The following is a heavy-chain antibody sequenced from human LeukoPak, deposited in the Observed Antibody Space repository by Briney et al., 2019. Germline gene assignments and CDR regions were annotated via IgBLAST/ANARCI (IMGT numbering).Heavy chain of an antibody. Sequence: ASVKVSCKASGYTFTSYDINWVRQATGQGLEWMGWMNPNSGNTGYAQKFQGRVTMTRNTFTSTAYMELSSLRSDDTATYYCARRSGWYYFDYWGQGTLVTVSS. D-gene: IGHD6-19*01. CDR2: MNPNSGNT. CDR3: ARRSGWYYFDY. J-gene: IGHJ4*02. CDR1: GYTFTSYD. V-gene: IGHV1-8*02.